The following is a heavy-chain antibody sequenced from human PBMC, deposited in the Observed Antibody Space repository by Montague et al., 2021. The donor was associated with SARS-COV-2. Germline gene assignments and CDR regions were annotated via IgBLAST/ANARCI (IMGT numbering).Heavy chain of an antibody. V-gene: IGHV3-21*03. CDR1: GFTLSNYN. CDR3: ARDDFRIAAAVFDY. J-gene: IGHJ4*02. CDR2: VSYSSTYI. D-gene: IGHD6-13*01. Sequence: SLRLSCAASGFTLSNYNMNWIRQAPGRGLEWVSSVSYSSTYIYYADSVKGRFSISRDNAQNSLSLQMNNLRADDTAVYYCARDDFRIAAAVFDYWGQGALVTVSS.